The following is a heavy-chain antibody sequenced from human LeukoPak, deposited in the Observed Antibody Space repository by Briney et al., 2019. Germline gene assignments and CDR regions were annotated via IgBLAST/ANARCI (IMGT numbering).Heavy chain of an antibody. V-gene: IGHV4-31*03. CDR1: GGSISSGGYY. CDR3: ARGGYSTYAYNWFDP. D-gene: IGHD4-11*01. Sequence: SETLSLTCTVSGGSISSGGYYWSWLRQHPGKGLEWIGYIYYSGSTYYNPSLKSRVTISVDTSKNQFSLKLSSVTAADTAVYYCARGGYSTYAYNWFDPWGQGTLVTVSS. CDR2: IYYSGST. J-gene: IGHJ5*02.